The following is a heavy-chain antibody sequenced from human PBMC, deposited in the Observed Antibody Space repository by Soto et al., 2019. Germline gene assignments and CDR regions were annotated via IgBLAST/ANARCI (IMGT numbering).Heavy chain of an antibody. J-gene: IGHJ4*02. Sequence: SLRLSCVVSGFSFSDYYMSWIRQAPGKGLEWISYISNTGSTKYYADSVKGRFTISRDNAKNPLYLQMNSLRGEDTAVYYCARDYYGDYILDYWGQGTLVTVSS. D-gene: IGHD4-17*01. V-gene: IGHV3-11*01. CDR3: ARDYYGDYILDY. CDR2: ISNTGSTK. CDR1: GFSFSDYY.